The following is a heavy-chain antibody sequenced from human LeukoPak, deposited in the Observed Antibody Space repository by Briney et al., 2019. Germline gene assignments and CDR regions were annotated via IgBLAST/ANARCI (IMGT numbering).Heavy chain of an antibody. J-gene: IGHJ3*02. D-gene: IGHD1-26*01. CDR1: GFNFSSYW. CDR2: IKQDGSEK. V-gene: IGHV3-7*01. Sequence: PGGSLRLSCAASGFNFSSYWMSWVRQAPGKGLEWVANIKQDGSEKYYVDSVKGRFTISRDNAKNSLYLQMNSLRAEDTAVYYCASLVGATFSPTDAFDIWGQGTMVTVSS. CDR3: ASLVGATFSPTDAFDI.